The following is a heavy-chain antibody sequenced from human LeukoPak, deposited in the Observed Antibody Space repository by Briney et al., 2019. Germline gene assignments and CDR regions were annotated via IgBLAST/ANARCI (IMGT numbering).Heavy chain of an antibody. Sequence: PSETLSLTCAVYGRSFSGNYWNWIRQSPGKGLEWIGESDHSGSTTYNPSLKSRATISVDPSKNQFSLRLSFVTAADTAVYYCARVTGYTIEDYFDYWGQGTLVTVSS. V-gene: IGHV4-34*01. CDR2: SDHSGST. J-gene: IGHJ4*02. CDR3: ARVTGYTIEDYFDY. CDR1: GRSFSGNY. D-gene: IGHD3-9*01.